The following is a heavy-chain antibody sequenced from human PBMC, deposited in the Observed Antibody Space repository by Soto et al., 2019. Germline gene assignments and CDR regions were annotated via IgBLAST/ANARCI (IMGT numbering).Heavy chain of an antibody. V-gene: IGHV3-33*01. CDR2: IWYDGSNK. D-gene: IGHD4-4*01. CDR1: GFTFNNYG. J-gene: IGHJ4*02. CDR3: AREGVTTTNDY. Sequence: QVQLVESGGGVVQPGRSLRLSCIASGFTFNNYGMHWVRQAPGKGLEWVAVIWYDGSNKYYADSVKGRFTISRDNSKNTRYLQMNSLRAEDTAVYYCAREGVTTTNDYWGQGTLVTVSS.